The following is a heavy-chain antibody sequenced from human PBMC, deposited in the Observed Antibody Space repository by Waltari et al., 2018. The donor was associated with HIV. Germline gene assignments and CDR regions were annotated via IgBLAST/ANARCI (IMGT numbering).Heavy chain of an antibody. D-gene: IGHD3-3*01. CDR3: ARDLAVFGVVAPSYGMDV. J-gene: IGHJ6*02. CDR2: YSPLLRTT. V-gene: IGHV1-69*13. Sequence: QVQLVQSGAEVQTPASSVKVACKASGGSFGNNVTTWLRQAPGHGLEWMGGYSPLLRTTKVAQKFEGRVTIAADDSTSTVYVEVSSLRYEDTALYYCARDLAVFGVVAPSYGMDVWGQGTTVTVSS. CDR1: GGSFGNNV.